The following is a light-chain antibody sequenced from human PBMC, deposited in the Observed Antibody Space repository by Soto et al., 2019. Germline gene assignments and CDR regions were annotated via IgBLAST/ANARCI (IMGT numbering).Light chain of an antibody. V-gene: IGKV1-5*01. CDR3: QQYNSYSPWT. J-gene: IGKJ1*01. Sequence: DIQMTQSPSTLSASVGDRVTITCRASQSIGNWLAWYQQKPGKAPKLLIYDASSLESEVPSRFSGSGSGTEVNLTITSLQPDDFATYYCQQYNSYSPWTFGQGTKVEIK. CDR2: DAS. CDR1: QSIGNW.